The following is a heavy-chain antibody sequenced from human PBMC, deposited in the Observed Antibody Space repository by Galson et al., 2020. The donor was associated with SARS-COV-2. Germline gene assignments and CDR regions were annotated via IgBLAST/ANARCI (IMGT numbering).Heavy chain of an antibody. CDR3: ARDRYDYWYFDR. J-gene: IGHJ2*01. CDR2: ISSSSSYI. V-gene: IGHV3-21*01. D-gene: IGHD5-12*01. Sequence: GESLKISCAASGFTFSSYSMNWVRQAPGKGLEWVSSISSSSSYIYYADSVKGRFTISRDNAKNSLYLQMNSLRAEDTAVYYCARDRYDYWYFDRWGRGTLVTVSS. CDR1: GFTFSSYS.